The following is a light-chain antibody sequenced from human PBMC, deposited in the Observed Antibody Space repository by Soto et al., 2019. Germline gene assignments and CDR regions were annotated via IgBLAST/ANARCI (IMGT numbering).Light chain of an antibody. J-gene: IGLJ1*01. V-gene: IGLV2-14*03. CDR1: SSDVGGFNY. Sequence: QSALTQPASVSGSPGQSITISCTGTSSDVGGFNYVSWYQQHPGKAPKLMIYDVTNRPSGVSYRFSGSKSGNTASLTISGLQAEEEADYYCTSYTSSSTYVFGTGTKVTVL. CDR2: DVT. CDR3: TSYTSSSTYV.